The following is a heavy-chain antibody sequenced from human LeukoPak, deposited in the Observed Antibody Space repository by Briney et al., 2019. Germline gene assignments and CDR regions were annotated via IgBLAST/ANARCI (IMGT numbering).Heavy chain of an antibody. Sequence: ASVKVSCKASGYTXTSYGISWVRQAPGQGLEWMGWISAYNGNTNYAQKLQGRVTMTTDTSTSTAYMELRSLRSDDTAVYYCARVVITTPNYYYYGMDVWGQGTTVTVSS. D-gene: IGHD3-22*01. CDR3: ARVVITTPNYYYYGMDV. CDR1: GYTXTSYG. J-gene: IGHJ6*02. V-gene: IGHV1-18*01. CDR2: ISAYNGNT.